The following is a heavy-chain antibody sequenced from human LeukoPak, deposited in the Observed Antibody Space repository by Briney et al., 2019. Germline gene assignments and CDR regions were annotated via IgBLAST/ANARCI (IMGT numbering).Heavy chain of an antibody. V-gene: IGHV3-11*04. CDR2: ISSSGSTI. CDR1: GFTFSDYY. CDR3: ARSVYQPDFDY. J-gene: IGHJ4*02. Sequence: GGSLRLSCAASGFTFSDYYMSWIRQAPGKGLEWVSYISSSGSTIYYADSVKGRFTISRDNAKNSLYLQMNSLRADDTAVYYCARSVYQPDFDYWGQGTLVTVSS. D-gene: IGHD3-16*01.